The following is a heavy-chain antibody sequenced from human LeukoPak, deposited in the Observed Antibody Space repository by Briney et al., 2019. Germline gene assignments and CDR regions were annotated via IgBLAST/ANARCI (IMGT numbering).Heavy chain of an antibody. CDR1: GFTFSSYA. V-gene: IGHV3-23*01. CDR3: ARDRYYDFWSGYLGDGYYYYGMDV. Sequence: GGSLRLSCAASGFTFSSYAMSWVRQAPGKGLEWVSAISGSGGSTYYADSVKGRFTISRDNSKNTLYLQMNSLRAEDTAVYYCARDRYYDFWSGYLGDGYYYYGMDVWGQGTTVTVSS. J-gene: IGHJ6*02. D-gene: IGHD3-3*01. CDR2: ISGSGGST.